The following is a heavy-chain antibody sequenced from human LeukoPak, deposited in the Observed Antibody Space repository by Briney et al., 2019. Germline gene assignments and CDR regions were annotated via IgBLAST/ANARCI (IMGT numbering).Heavy chain of an antibody. CDR1: GFTFSSYE. J-gene: IGHJ6*02. CDR2: ISSSGGTI. CDR3: ARDLSYCTITSCSYYYYGMDV. V-gene: IGHV3-48*03. Sequence: GGSLRLSCSASGFTFSSYEMNWVRQAPGKGLEWVSYISSSGGTIYYADSVKGRFTISRDNAKNSLYLQMNSLRAEDTAVYYCARDLSYCTITSCSYYYYGMDVWGRGTTVTVSS. D-gene: IGHD2-2*01.